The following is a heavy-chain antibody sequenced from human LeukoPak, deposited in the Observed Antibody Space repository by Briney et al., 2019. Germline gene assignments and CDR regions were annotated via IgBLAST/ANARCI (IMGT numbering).Heavy chain of an antibody. V-gene: IGHV1-2*02. Sequence: ASVKVSCKASGYTFTAYYMHWVRQAPGQGLEWMGWINPNSGGTNYAQKFQGRVTMTRDTSISTAYMELSRLRSDDTAVYYCARNLKRINYGDYVGYWGQGTLVTVSS. D-gene: IGHD4-17*01. CDR2: INPNSGGT. CDR3: ARNLKRINYGDYVGY. J-gene: IGHJ4*02. CDR1: GYTFTAYY.